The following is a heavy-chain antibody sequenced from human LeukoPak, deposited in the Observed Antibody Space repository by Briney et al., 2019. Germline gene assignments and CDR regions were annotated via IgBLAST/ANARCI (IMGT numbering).Heavy chain of an antibody. J-gene: IGHJ3*02. D-gene: IGHD3-10*01. CDR3: ARGVYHYYGSGRVAFDI. CDR2: INAGNGNT. CDR1: GYTFTSYA. Sequence: ASVKVSCKASGYTFTSYAMHWVRQAPGQRLEWMGWINAGNGNTKYSQKFQGRVTITRDTSASTAYMELSSLRSEDTAVYDCARGVYHYYGSGRVAFDIWGQGTMVTVSS. V-gene: IGHV1-3*01.